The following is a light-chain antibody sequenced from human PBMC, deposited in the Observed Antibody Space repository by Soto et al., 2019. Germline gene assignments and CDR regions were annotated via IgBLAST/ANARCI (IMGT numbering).Light chain of an antibody. V-gene: IGLV2-18*02. CDR2: DVS. CDR3: TSYASGSAYV. CDR1: SSDVGGYNR. J-gene: IGLJ1*01. Sequence: QSVLTQPPSVSGSPGQSVAISCTGTSSDVGGYNRVSWYQQAPGKAPKLLIYDVSNRPPGGSTRFSGSKSGNTASLTISGLQAEDEADYYCTSYASGSAYVFGPGTKVTVL.